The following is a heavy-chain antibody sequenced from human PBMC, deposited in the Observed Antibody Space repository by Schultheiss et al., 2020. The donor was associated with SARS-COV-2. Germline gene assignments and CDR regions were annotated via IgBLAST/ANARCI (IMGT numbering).Heavy chain of an antibody. V-gene: IGHV4-61*02. CDR1: GDSISSGSYY. D-gene: IGHD2-21*02. Sequence: SQTLSLTCTVSGDSISSGSYYWSWIRQPAGKGLEWIGRIYTSGSTNYNPSLKSRVTMSVDTSKNQFSLKLSSVTAADTAVYYCARGGVTSAYYYYYMDVWGKGTTVTVSS. J-gene: IGHJ6*03. CDR3: ARGGVTSAYYYYYMDV. CDR2: IYTSGST.